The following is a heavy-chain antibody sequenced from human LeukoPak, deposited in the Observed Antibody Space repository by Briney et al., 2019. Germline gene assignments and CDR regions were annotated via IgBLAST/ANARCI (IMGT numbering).Heavy chain of an antibody. CDR3: ARVGGSSDDTAMDPFDY. Sequence: SETLSLTCTVSGGSISSSSYYWGWIRQPPGKGLEWIGSIYYSGSTYYNPSLKSRVTISVDTSKNQFSLKLSSVTAADTAVYYCARVGGSSDDTAMDPFDYWGQGTLVTVSS. CDR1: GGSISSSSYY. V-gene: IGHV4-39*07. D-gene: IGHD5-18*01. J-gene: IGHJ4*02. CDR2: IYYSGST.